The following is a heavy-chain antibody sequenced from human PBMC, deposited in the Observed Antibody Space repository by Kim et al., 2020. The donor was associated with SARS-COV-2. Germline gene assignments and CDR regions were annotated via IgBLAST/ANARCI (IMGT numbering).Heavy chain of an antibody. CDR2: SYI. V-gene: IGHV3-21*01. D-gene: IGHD6-13*01. CDR3: ARGIAAAGT. J-gene: IGHJ4*02. Sequence: SYIYDADSVKGRFTISRDNAKNSLYLQMNSLRAEDTAVYYCARGIAAAGTGGQGTLVTVSS.